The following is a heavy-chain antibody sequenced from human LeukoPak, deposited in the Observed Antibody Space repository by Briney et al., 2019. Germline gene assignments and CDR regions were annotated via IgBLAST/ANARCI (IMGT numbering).Heavy chain of an antibody. CDR1: GFTFSSYA. CDR2: VKQDGSEK. D-gene: IGHD4-17*01. J-gene: IGHJ5*02. CDR3: ARYHYGDHPFDP. Sequence: GGSLRLSCAASGFTFSSYAMHWVRQAPGKGQEWVANVKQDGSEKKYMDSVEGRFTISRDNAKNSLYLQMNSLRAEDTAVYYCARYHYGDHPFDPWGQGTLVTVSS. V-gene: IGHV3-7*01.